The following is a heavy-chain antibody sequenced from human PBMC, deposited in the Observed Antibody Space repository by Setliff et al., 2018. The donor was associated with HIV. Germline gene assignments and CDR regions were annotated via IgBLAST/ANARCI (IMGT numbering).Heavy chain of an antibody. J-gene: IGHJ6*02. CDR2: IGYDGSST. V-gene: IGHV3-33*08. CDR3: ARDLDPYFAMAV. Sequence: GGSLRLSCVGPGFTFSPHWITWVRQAPGKGLEWLAFIGYDGSSTYYADSVKGRFTISADTSKNTLYLQMTRLSAEDTAVYYCARDLDPYFAMAVWGQGTTVTVSS. CDR1: GFTFSPHW.